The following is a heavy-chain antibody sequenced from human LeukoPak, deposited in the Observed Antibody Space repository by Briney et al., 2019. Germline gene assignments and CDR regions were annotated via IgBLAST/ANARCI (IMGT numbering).Heavy chain of an antibody. V-gene: IGHV1-8*03. CDR2: MNPNSGNT. D-gene: IGHD3-22*01. CDR1: GYTFTSYD. J-gene: IGHJ5*02. Sequence: ASVKVSCKASGYTFTSYDINWVRQATGQGLEWMGWMNPNSGNTGYAQKFQGRVTITRNTSISTAYMELSSLRSEDTAVYYCARDLIMHYYDSSGYPEYNWFDPWGQGTLVTVSS. CDR3: ARDLIMHYYDSSGYPEYNWFDP.